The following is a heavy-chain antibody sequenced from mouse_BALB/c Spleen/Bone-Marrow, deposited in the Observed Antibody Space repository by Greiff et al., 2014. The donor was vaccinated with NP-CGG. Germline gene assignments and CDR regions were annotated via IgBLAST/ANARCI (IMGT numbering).Heavy chain of an antibody. V-gene: IGHV2-6-7*01. J-gene: IGHJ2*01. CDR2: IWGDGIT. Sequence: VNVVESGPGLVAPSQSLSITCTVSGFSFTVYGVNWVRQPPGKGLEWLGIIWGDGITDYNSALKSRLSISKDDSKSQVFLKMNSLQTDDTARYYCAREGNYFDYWGQGTTLTVSS. CDR1: GFSFTVYG. CDR3: AREGNYFDY.